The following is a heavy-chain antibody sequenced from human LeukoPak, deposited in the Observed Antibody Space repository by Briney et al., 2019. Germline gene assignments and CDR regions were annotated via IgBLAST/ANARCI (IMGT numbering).Heavy chain of an antibody. CDR3: ARLGQSGSFYIWFDP. J-gene: IGHJ5*02. CDR2: IYPGDSDT. CDR1: GYFFSSYW. Sequence: GESLKISCKASGYFFSSYWICWGRQMPGKGLEGMGIIYPGDSDTRYSPSFQGQVTISADKSITTASLQWSSLKASDPAMYYCARLGQSGSFYIWFDPWGQGTLVTVSS. V-gene: IGHV5-51*01. D-gene: IGHD3-10*01.